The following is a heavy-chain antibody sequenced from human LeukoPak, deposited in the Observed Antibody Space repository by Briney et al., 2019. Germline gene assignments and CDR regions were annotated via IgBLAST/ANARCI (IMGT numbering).Heavy chain of an antibody. J-gene: IGHJ4*02. CDR2: IYYSGST. D-gene: IGHD4-23*01. CDR3: ARDPAYGGNPGFDY. Sequence: SETLSLTCTVSGGSISSGDYYWSWIRQPPGKGLEWIGYIYYSGSTYYNPSLKSRVTISVDTSKNQFSLKLSSVTAPDTAVYYCARDPAYGGNPGFDYWGQGTLVTVSS. CDR1: GGSISSGDYY. V-gene: IGHV4-30-4*08.